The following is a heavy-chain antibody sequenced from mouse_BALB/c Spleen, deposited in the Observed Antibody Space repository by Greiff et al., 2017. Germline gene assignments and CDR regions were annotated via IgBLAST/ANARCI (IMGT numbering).Heavy chain of an antibody. CDR2: IYPGNVNT. J-gene: IGHJ4*01. CDR3: AREGDYAMDY. V-gene: IGHV1S56*01. Sequence: VKLMESGPELVKPGASVRISCKASGYTFTSYYIHWVKQRPGQGLEWIGWIYPGNVNTKYNEKFKGKATLTADKSSSTAYMQLSSLTSEDSAVYFCAREGDYAMDYWGQGTSVTVSS. CDR1: GYTFTSYY.